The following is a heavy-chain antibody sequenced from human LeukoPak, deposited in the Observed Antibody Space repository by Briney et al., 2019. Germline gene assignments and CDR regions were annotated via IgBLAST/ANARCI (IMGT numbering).Heavy chain of an antibody. V-gene: IGHV4-30-2*01. CDR1: GDSISSGAYS. CDR2: ISHTGRT. J-gene: IGHJ4*02. CDR3: ASGDVLTGVDY. D-gene: IGHD3-9*01. Sequence: ASQTLSLTCTVSGDSISSGAYSWSWIRQPPGKGPEWIGYISHTGRTFYNPSLKSRAIISVDMSKNQFSLNLNSVTAADTAIYYCASGDVLTGVDYWGQGTLVTVSS.